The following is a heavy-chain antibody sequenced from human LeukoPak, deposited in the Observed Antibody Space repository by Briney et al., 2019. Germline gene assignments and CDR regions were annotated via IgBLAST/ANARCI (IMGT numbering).Heavy chain of an antibody. J-gene: IGHJ4*02. CDR2: ISSSSSTI. CDR3: ARRRWLGFDY. V-gene: IGHV3-48*01. Sequence: GGSLRLSCAASGFTFSSYSMNWVRQAPGKGLEWVSYISSSSSTIYYADSVKGRFTISRDNAKNSLYLQMNSLRAEDTAVYYCARRRWLGFDYWGQGTLVTVSS. CDR1: GFTFSSYS. D-gene: IGHD3-10*01.